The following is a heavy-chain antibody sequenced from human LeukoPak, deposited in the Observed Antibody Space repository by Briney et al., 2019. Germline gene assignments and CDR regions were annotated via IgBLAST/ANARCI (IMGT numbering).Heavy chain of an antibody. CDR2: ISSSGSTI. J-gene: IGHJ1*01. V-gene: IGHV3-48*04. CDR1: GFTFSSYA. CDR3: TTGPTMVRGPPPSYFQH. Sequence: GGSLRLSCAASGFTFSSYAMHWVRQAPGKGLEWVSYISSSGSTIYYADSVKGRFTISRDNAENSLYLQMNSLKTEDTAVYYCTTGPTMVRGPPPSYFQHWGQGTLVTVSS. D-gene: IGHD3-10*01.